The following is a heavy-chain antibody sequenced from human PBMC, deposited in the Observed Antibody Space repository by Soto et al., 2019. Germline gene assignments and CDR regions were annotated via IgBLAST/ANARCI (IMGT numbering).Heavy chain of an antibody. V-gene: IGHV4-59*08. D-gene: IGHD1-1*01. Sequence: PTETPALTFTVSGDSITPTTNHYCSWIRQPPGKGLEWIGYISYSGHTSYNPSLKRRVILSVDTSKNQVSLNLASVTAADTAVYYCVTQEFATLHGFVHVWGQAPTVTVSS. CDR3: VTQEFATLHGFVHV. J-gene: IGHJ6*02. CDR2: ISYSGHT. CDR1: GDSITPTTNHY.